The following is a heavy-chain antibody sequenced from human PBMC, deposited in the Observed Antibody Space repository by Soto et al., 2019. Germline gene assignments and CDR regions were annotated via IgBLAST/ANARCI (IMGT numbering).Heavy chain of an antibody. Sequence: GGSLRLSCAASGFTFSSYGMHWVRQAPGKGREWVAVIWYDGSNKYYADSVKGRFTISRDNSKNTLYLQMNSLRAEDTAVYYCARVKARSQYYYYYYGMDVWGQGTTVTVSS. CDR2: IWYDGSNK. CDR3: ARVKARSQYYYYYYGMDV. V-gene: IGHV3-33*01. CDR1: GFTFSSYG. J-gene: IGHJ6*02.